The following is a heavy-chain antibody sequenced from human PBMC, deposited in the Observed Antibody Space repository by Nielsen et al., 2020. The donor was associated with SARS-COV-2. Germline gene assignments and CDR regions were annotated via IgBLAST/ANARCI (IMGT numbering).Heavy chain of an antibody. CDR2: INVANGHT. J-gene: IGHJ5*02. Sequence: ASVKVSCKASGYTFTNYAVHWVRQAPGHRPEWMGWINVANGHTKYSQTFEDRLTMTTDTSASTVYMHLSSLGSEDTGIYYCIRDMDPGPSYNWFAPWGQGTLVTVSS. V-gene: IGHV1-3*01. CDR1: GYTFTNYA. D-gene: IGHD3/OR15-3a*01. CDR3: IRDMDPGPSYNWFAP.